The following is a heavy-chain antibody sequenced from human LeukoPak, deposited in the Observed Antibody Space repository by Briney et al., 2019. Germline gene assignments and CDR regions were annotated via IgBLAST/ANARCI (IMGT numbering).Heavy chain of an antibody. V-gene: IGHV3-7*01. CDR2: IKQDGSEK. CDR3: ARLCSSTSCYHYDMDV. CDR1: GFTFSSYW. D-gene: IGHD2-2*01. Sequence: GGSLRLSCAASGFTFSSYWMSWVRQAPGKGLEWVANIKQDGSEKYYVDSVEGRFTISRDSAKNSLYLQMNSLRAEDTAVYYCARLCSSTSCYHYDMDVWGQGTTVTVSS. J-gene: IGHJ6*02.